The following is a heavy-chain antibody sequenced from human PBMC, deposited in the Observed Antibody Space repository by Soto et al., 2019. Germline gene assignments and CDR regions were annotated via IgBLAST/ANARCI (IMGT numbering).Heavy chain of an antibody. D-gene: IGHD6-13*01. CDR3: AKDGVYRYTSSWYYFDY. V-gene: IGHV3-30*18. CDR1: GFIFNTYG. CDR2: VSFDGSNE. J-gene: IGHJ4*02. Sequence: GGSLRLSCSASGFIFNTYGMHWVRQAPGKGLEWVAVVSFDGSNEYYADSVKGRFSISRDNSEDTIYLQMNSLRAEDTAVYYCAKDGVYRYTSSWYYFDYWGQGTLVTVSS.